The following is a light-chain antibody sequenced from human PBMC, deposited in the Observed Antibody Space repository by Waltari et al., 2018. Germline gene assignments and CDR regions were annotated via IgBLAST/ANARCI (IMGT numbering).Light chain of an antibody. Sequence: DIQMTQSPSSLSASVGDSVTVTCRASQSVTRYLHWYQQKPGQAPTLLIYAASTLQSGVPSRCSGSGSGTDFTLTISSLQPEDFATYYCQQSYSIPQTFGQGTKVEVK. CDR1: QSVTRY. V-gene: IGKV1-39*01. CDR2: AAS. CDR3: QQSYSIPQT. J-gene: IGKJ1*01.